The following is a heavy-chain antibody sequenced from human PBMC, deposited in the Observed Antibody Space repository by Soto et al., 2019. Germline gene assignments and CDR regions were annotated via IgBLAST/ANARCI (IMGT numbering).Heavy chain of an antibody. CDR2: ISATGGGT. D-gene: IGHD3-16*01. CDR1: GFKFSNYA. V-gene: IGHV3-23*01. J-gene: IGHJ4*02. CDR3: AKDRRAGGNSAFYFDF. Sequence: QXGGSLRLSCAASGFKFSNYAMSWVRQAPGKGLEWVSLISATGGGTYYTDSVKGRFTISRDNSHNTLYLQVHSLTAEDTAVYYCAKDRRAGGNSAFYFDFWGQGAQVTVSS.